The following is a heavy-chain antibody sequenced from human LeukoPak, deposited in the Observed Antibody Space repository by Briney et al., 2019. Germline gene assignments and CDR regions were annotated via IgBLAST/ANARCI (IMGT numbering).Heavy chain of an antibody. CDR2: TDGTT. CDR3: VACSGASCYGDRFDP. Sequence: SGGSLRLXCAASGFTFSSYSMNWVRQAPGKDLEWVSSTDGTTYYADSVRGRFTISRDNSKNTLFLQMNTLRAEDTALYYCVACSGASCYGDRFDPWGQGTLVTVSS. V-gene: IGHV3-23*01. J-gene: IGHJ5*02. D-gene: IGHD2-2*01. CDR1: GFTFSSYS.